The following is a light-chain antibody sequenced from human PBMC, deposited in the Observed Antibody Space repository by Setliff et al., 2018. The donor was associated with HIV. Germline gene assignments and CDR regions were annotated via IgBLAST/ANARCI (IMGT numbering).Light chain of an antibody. CDR3: ATWDDSLNGRV. CDR1: RSNIGSKT. Sequence: QSVLTQPPSASETPGQRVTISCSGSRSNIGSKTVNWYQQVPGTAPKLLIHTDNQRPSEVPDRFSGSKSGTSASLAISGLQSDDEADYYCATWDDSLNGRVFGGGTKVTVL. J-gene: IGLJ3*02. V-gene: IGLV1-44*01. CDR2: TDN.